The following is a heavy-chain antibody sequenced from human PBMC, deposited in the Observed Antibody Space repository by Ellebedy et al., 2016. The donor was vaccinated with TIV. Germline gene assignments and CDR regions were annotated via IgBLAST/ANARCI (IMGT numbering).Heavy chain of an antibody. V-gene: IGHV4-4*07. CDR2: IFSSGSF. Sequence: SETLSLXXTVSGGSVSRYFWSWIRQPPGKGLEWIGRIFSSGSFNYNPSPMSRVTTSVVTPKNQISLRLNSVTAADTAVYYCARVHCSIRTCDYYYMDVWGKGTTVTVSS. CDR1: GGSVSRYF. CDR3: ARVHCSIRTCDYYYMDV. D-gene: IGHD1-1*01. J-gene: IGHJ6*03.